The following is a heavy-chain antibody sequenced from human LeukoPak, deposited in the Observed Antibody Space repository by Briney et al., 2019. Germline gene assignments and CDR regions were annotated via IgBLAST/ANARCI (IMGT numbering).Heavy chain of an antibody. V-gene: IGHV1-18*04. D-gene: IGHD5-12*01. CDR2: ISGYNGNT. Sequence: GASVKVSCKASGYTFINYGFSWVRQAPGQGLEWMGWISGYNGNTNYLQRFQGRVTMATDTSTITVYMELRSLRSDDTAVYYCARLSTNSRVGGYDPQWYFDLWGRGTLVTVSS. CDR1: GYTFINYG. J-gene: IGHJ2*01. CDR3: ARLSTNSRVGGYDPQWYFDL.